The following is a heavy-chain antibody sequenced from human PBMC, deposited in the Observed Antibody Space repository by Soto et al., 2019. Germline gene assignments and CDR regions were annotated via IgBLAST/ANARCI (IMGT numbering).Heavy chain of an antibody. Sequence: QVQLVQSGAEVKKPGASVKVSCKASGYTFTRYGITWVRQARGQGLEWMGWINGYNGNTKYAQKLQGRVTMTTDTSTSTAYMELRSLTSDDTAVYYCAREGDYPYYYYGMDVWGQETTVTVSS. D-gene: IGHD4-17*01. CDR3: AREGDYPYYYYGMDV. J-gene: IGHJ6*02. CDR1: GYTFTRYG. V-gene: IGHV1-18*01. CDR2: INGYNGNT.